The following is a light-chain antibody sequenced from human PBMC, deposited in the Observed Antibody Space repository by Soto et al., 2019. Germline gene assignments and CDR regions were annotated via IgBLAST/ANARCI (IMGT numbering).Light chain of an antibody. CDR3: QQYYSAPIT. J-gene: IGKJ4*01. V-gene: IGKV4-1*01. CDR1: QTVLKSSNSMNY. Sequence: DIAMTQSPDSLAVSLGERSNINCKSSQTVLKSSNSMNYLAWFQQKPGQPPNLLISWASTRESGVPDRFSGSGSGTDFTLTISSLQAEDVAVYYCQQYYSAPITFGGGTRVEIK. CDR2: WAS.